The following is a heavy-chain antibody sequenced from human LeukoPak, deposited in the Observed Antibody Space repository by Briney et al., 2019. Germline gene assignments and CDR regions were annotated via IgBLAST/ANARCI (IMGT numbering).Heavy chain of an antibody. CDR1: GYSFTSYW. CDR3: ARLYRSWYGEIDY. CDR2: IYPLDSDT. J-gene: IGHJ4*02. D-gene: IGHD6-13*01. V-gene: IGHV5-51*01. Sequence: GESLKISCKGSGYSFTSYWIGWVRQMPGKGLEWMGIIYPLDSDTRYSPSLQGQVTISADKPIRTAYLQWSSLKASDTGMYYCARLYRSWYGEIDYWGQGTLVTVSS.